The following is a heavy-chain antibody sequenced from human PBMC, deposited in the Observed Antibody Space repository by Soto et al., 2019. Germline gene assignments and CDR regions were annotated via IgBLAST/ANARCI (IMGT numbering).Heavy chain of an antibody. D-gene: IGHD5-18*01. CDR3: ARARLWIQLWPYFDY. Sequence: QLQLQESGSGLVKPSQTLSLTCAVSGGSISSGGYSWSWIRQPPGKGLEWIGYIYHSGSTYYNPSLKSRVTISVDRSKNQFSLKLSSVTAADTAVYYCARARLWIQLWPYFDYWGQGTLVTVSS. V-gene: IGHV4-30-2*01. J-gene: IGHJ4*02. CDR2: IYHSGST. CDR1: GGSISSGGYS.